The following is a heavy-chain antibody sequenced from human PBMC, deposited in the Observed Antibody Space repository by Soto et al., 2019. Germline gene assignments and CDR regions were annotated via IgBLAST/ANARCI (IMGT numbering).Heavy chain of an antibody. V-gene: IGHV3-23*01. CDR1: GFAFSTYA. Sequence: EVQLLESGGALEHPGGSLRLSSAASGFAFSTYAMTWVRQAPGKGLEWVSAISGSGGSTYYAASVKGRFTISRDNSKNTLYLQMSGLNAEDTSLYFCATVTKRAAAGRYEYYKYGMDVWGQGTTVTVSS. D-gene: IGHD6-13*01. CDR3: ATVTKRAAAGRYEYYKYGMDV. J-gene: IGHJ6*02. CDR2: ISGSGGST.